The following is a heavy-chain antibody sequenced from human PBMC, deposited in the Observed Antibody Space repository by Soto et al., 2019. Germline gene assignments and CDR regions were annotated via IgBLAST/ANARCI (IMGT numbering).Heavy chain of an antibody. J-gene: IGHJ6*02. D-gene: IGHD3-3*01. V-gene: IGHV4-39*02. Sequence: SETLSLTCTVSGGSISSSSYYWGWIRQPPGKGLEGIGSIYYSGSTYYNPSLKSRVTISVDTSKNQFSLKLSSVTAADTAVYYCAREDSDFWSGYYTFDYYYGMDVWGQGTTVTVSS. CDR3: AREDSDFWSGYYTFDYYYGMDV. CDR1: GGSISSSSYY. CDR2: IYYSGST.